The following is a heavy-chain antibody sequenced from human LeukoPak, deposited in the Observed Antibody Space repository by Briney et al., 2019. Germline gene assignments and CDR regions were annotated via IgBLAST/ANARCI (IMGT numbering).Heavy chain of an antibody. Sequence: PGGSLRLSCAASGFTFSSYGMHWVRQAPGKGLEWVAVIWYDGSNKYYADSVKGRFTISRGNSKNTLYLQMNSLRAEDTAVYYCARDRPYYDILTGYPNWFDPWGQGTLVTVSS. J-gene: IGHJ5*02. D-gene: IGHD3-9*01. V-gene: IGHV3-33*01. CDR2: IWYDGSNK. CDR3: ARDRPYYDILTGYPNWFDP. CDR1: GFTFSSYG.